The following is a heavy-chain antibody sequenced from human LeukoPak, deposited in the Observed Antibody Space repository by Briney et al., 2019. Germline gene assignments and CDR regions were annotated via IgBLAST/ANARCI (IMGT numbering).Heavy chain of an antibody. CDR2: INQDGSEK. CDR3: ARAHSSGSYYYYYMDV. CDR1: GFTFSSYA. V-gene: IGHV3-7*03. D-gene: IGHD6-19*01. J-gene: IGHJ6*03. Sequence: GGSLRLSCAASGFTFSSYAMHWVRQAPGKGLEWVANINQDGSEKYYVDSVKGRFTISRDNAKNSLYLQMNSLRAEDTALYHCARAHSSGSYYYYYMDVWGKGTTVTISS.